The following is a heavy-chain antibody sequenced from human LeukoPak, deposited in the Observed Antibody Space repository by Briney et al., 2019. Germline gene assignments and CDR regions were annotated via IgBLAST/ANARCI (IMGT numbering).Heavy chain of an antibody. CDR1: GDSIITNIYW. V-gene: IGHV4-39*01. J-gene: IGHJ3*01. Sequence: PSETLSLTCTVSGDSIITNIYWWDWVRLPPGKGLEWIGPTFYTGRTFYSPSLKSRVTLSVNPSKNQFSLVLSSATAADTAVYYCARRRHNFDFYDVWGQGTRVTVSS. D-gene: IGHD3/OR15-3a*01. CDR2: TFYTGRT. CDR3: ARRRHNFDFYDV.